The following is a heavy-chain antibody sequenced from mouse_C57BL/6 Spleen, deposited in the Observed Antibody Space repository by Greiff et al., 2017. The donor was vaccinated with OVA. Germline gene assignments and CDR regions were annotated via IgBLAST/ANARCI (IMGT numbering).Heavy chain of an antibody. V-gene: IGHV1-64*01. J-gene: IGHJ2*01. D-gene: IGHD2-1*01. CDR2: IHPNSGST. Sequence: QVQLQQPGAELVKPGASVKLSCKASGYTFTSYWMHWVKQRPGQGLEWIGMIHPNSGSTNYNEKFKSKATLTVDKSSSTAYMQLSSLTSEDSAVYYCAREGGNYPGYFDYWGQGTTLTVSS. CDR1: GYTFTSYW. CDR3: AREGGNYPGYFDY.